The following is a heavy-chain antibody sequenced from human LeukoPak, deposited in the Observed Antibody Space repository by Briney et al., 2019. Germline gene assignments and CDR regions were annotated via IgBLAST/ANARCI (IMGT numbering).Heavy chain of an antibody. J-gene: IGHJ5*02. CDR1: GYTFTGYY. V-gene: IGHV1-18*04. Sequence: ASVKVSCKASGYTFTGYYMHWVRQAPGQGLEWMGWISAYNGNTNYAQKLQGRVTMTTDTSTSTAYMELRSLRSDDTAVYYCARDRGDYPFDPWGQGTLVTVSS. D-gene: IGHD4-17*01. CDR2: ISAYNGNT. CDR3: ARDRGDYPFDP.